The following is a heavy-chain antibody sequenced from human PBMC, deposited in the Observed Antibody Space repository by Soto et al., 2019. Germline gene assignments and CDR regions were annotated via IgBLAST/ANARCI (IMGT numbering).Heavy chain of an antibody. Sequence: SETLSLTCTVSGGSISSYYWSWIRQPPGKGLEWIGYIYYSGSTNYNPSLKSRVTISVDTSKNQFSLKLSSVTAADTAVYYCERRSVVKDFDYWGQGTLVTVSS. CDR3: ERRSVVKDFDY. V-gene: IGHV4-59*01. D-gene: IGHD3-22*01. CDR2: IYYSGST. CDR1: GGSISSYY. J-gene: IGHJ4*02.